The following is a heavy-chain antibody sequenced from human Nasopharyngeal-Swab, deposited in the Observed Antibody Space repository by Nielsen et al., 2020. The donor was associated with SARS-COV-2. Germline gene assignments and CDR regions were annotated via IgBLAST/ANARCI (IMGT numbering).Heavy chain of an antibody. J-gene: IGHJ6*03. V-gene: IGHV3-7*01. CDR1: GFTFSSYW. Sequence: GGSLRLSCAASGFTFSSYWMSWVPQAPGKGLEWVANIKQDGSEKYYVDSGKGRFTISRDNAKNSLYLQMNSLRAEDTAVYYCARESGLRFFDYYYYYYMDVWGNGTTVTVSS. D-gene: IGHD3-3*01. CDR2: IKQDGSEK. CDR3: ARESGLRFFDYYYYYYMDV.